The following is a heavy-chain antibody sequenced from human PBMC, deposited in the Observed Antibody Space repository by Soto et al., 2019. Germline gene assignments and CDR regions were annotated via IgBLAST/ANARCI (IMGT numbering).Heavy chain of an antibody. V-gene: IGHV3-23*04. D-gene: IGHD5-12*01. CDR2: ITNNGDTT. J-gene: IGHJ3*01. Sequence: EKQLVESGGALAQPGGSLRLSCVGSGFTFSIYALTWVRQAPGKGLEWVSLITNNGDTTFFGDSVKGRFSISGDNSKNTLYLQLESLRAEDTAVYYCAMSAGYGGAFAVWGQGTMVAVSS. CDR1: GFTFSIYA. CDR3: AMSAGYGGAFAV.